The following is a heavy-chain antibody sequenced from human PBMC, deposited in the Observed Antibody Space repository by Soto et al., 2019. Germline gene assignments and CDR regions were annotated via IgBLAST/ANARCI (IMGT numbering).Heavy chain of an antibody. Sequence: SETLSLTCTVSGGSINTFYWSWVRQPAGKGLEWMGRIFSGGSTSFNPSLESRVAMSVDTSKNHFSLNLSSVTAADMAVYYCAREGSYSAYNFAHGIQLWSFDFWGQGALVTVSS. CDR1: GGSINTFY. V-gene: IGHV4-4*07. CDR3: AREGSYSAYNFAHGIQLWSFDF. J-gene: IGHJ4*02. CDR2: IFSGGST. D-gene: IGHD5-12*01.